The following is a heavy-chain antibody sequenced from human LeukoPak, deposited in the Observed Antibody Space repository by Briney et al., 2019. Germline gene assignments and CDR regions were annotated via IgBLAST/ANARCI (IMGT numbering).Heavy chain of an antibody. J-gene: IGHJ4*02. D-gene: IGHD3-22*01. Sequence: GASVKLSCKASGYTFTGYYMHWVRQAPGQGLEWMGWISPYNANTNYAQKLQGRVTMATDTSTTTAYMEVRSLRSDDTAVYYCARQPYYYDTSGYDYWGQGTLVTVSS. CDR2: ISPYNANT. V-gene: IGHV1-18*04. CDR3: ARQPYYYDTSGYDY. CDR1: GYTFTGYY.